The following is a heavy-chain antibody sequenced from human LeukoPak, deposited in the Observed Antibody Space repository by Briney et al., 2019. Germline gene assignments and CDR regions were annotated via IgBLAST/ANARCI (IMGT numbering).Heavy chain of an antibody. CDR1: GGTFSSYA. J-gene: IGHJ5*02. D-gene: IGHD6-13*01. CDR3: ARSGPGIAAAGDPGWFDP. Sequence: ASVKVSCKASGGTFSSYAISWVRQAPGQGLEWMGGIIPIFGTANYAQKFQGRVTITADESTSTAYMELSSLRSEDTAVYYCARSGPGIAAAGDPGWFDPWGLGTLVTVSS. V-gene: IGHV1-69*01. CDR2: IIPIFGTA.